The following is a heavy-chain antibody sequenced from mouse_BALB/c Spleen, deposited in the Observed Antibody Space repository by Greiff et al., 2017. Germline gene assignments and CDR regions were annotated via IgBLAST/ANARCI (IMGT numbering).Heavy chain of an antibody. D-gene: IGHD1-1*01. Sequence: VQLQQSGAELVRPGTSVKISCKASGYTFTNYWLGWVKQRPGHGLEWIGDIYPGGGYTNYNEKFKGKATLTADTSSSTAYMQLSSLTSEDSAVYFCARRGSSYEDWYFDVWGAGTTVTVSS. CDR3: ARRGSSYEDWYFDV. J-gene: IGHJ1*01. V-gene: IGHV1-63*02. CDR2: IYPGGGYT. CDR1: GYTFTNYW.